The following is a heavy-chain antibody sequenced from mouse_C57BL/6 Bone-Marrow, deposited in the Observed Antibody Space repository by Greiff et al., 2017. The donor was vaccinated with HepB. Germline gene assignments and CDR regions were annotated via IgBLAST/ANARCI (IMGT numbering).Heavy chain of an antibody. J-gene: IGHJ2*01. D-gene: IGHD1-1*01. CDR2: INPYNGGT. CDR1: GYTFTDYY. V-gene: IGHV1-19*01. Sequence: EVQVVESGPVLVKPGASVKMSCKASGYTFTDYYMNWVKQSHGKSLEWIGVINPYNGGTSYNQKFKGKATLTVDKSSSTAYMELNSLTSEDSAVYYCAYYYGSSYGFDYWGQGTTLTVSS. CDR3: AYYYGSSYGFDY.